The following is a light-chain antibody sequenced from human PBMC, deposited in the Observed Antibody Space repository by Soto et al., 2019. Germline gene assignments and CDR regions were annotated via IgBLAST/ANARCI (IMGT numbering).Light chain of an antibody. CDR3: QQDSSWPLT. V-gene: IGKV3-15*01. CDR2: GAS. J-gene: IGKJ4*01. Sequence: QGQGALSVAPRKIIKLSGRASQDMRSSLAGYQQKPGQAPRLLIYGASIRATGVPATFSGSGSGTEFTLSISSLQSEHLGVYYCQQDSSWPLTFGGGTKVDIK. CDR1: QDMRSS.